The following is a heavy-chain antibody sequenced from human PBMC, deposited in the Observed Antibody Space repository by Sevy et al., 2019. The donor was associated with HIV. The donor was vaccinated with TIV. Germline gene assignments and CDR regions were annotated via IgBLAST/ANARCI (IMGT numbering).Heavy chain of an antibody. J-gene: IGHJ6*02. Sequence: GGSLRLSCAASTFSVTDNYMGWVRQAPGKGLEWVSTIYSGGSTFYADSVKGRLTIARDNSKNTPYLKMNSLRAEDTAAYYCAGDRYYDASGYYYYFYGLDVWGQGTTVTVSS. CDR3: AGDRYYDASGYYYYFYGLDV. D-gene: IGHD3-22*01. CDR2: IYSGGST. CDR1: TFSVTDNY. V-gene: IGHV3-66*01.